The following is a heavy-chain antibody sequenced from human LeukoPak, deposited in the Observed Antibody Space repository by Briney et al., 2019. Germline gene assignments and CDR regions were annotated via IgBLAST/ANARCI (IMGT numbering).Heavy chain of an antibody. CDR1: GFTFSDYA. J-gene: IGHJ4*02. D-gene: IGHD3-10*01. CDR2: ICGSGGST. V-gene: IGHV3-23*01. Sequence: GSSLRLSCAASGFTFSDYAMSWVRQAPGKGLEWVSSICGSGGSTYYADSVKGRFTISRDNSKGTLYLQMISLRAEDTAIYYCTKIIHTLLVRRGVFDYWGQGALVTVS. CDR3: TKIIHTLLVRRGVFDY.